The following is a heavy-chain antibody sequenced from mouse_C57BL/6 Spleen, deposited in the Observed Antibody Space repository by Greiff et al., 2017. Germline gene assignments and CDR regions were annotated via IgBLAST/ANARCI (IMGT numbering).Heavy chain of an antibody. V-gene: IGHV1-47*01. J-gene: IGHJ2*01. Sequence: VQLQQSGAELVKPGASVKMSCKASGYTFTTYPIEWMKQNHGKSLEWIGNFQPDNDDPKYNEKFKGKATLTVEKSSSTGYLELSRLTSDDSAVYYCARGYDGYYYYFDYWGQGTTLTVSS. CDR2: FQPDNDDP. CDR3: ARGYDGYYYYFDY. D-gene: IGHD2-3*01. CDR1: GYTFTTYP.